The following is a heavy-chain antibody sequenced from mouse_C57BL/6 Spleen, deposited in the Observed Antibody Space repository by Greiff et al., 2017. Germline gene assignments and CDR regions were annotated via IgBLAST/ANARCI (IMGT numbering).Heavy chain of an antibody. V-gene: IGHV1-64*01. Sequence: VQLQQPGAELVKPGASVKLSCKASGYTFTSYWMHCVKQRPGQGLEWIGMIHPNSGSTNYNEKFKSKATLTVDKSSSTAYMQLSSLTSEDSAVYYCARDGNFHYFDYWGQGTTLTVSS. D-gene: IGHD2-1*01. J-gene: IGHJ2*01. CDR1: GYTFTSYW. CDR3: ARDGNFHYFDY. CDR2: IHPNSGST.